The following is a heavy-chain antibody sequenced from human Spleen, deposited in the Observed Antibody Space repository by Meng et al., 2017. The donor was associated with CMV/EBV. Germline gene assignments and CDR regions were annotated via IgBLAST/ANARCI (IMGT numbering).Heavy chain of an antibody. J-gene: IGHJ4*02. CDR3: AMLSTPPTGTPSFYFDY. CDR1: GYSFADYN. V-gene: IGHV1-2*02. CDR2: INPNSGGT. D-gene: IGHD1-1*01. Sequence: ASVKVSCKASGYSFADYNIHWFRQASGQGLEWMGWINPNSGGTNYARNFQGRVTMTRDTSISTAYMELSRLRFDDTAMYYCAMLSTPPTGTPSFYFDYWGQGTLVTVSS.